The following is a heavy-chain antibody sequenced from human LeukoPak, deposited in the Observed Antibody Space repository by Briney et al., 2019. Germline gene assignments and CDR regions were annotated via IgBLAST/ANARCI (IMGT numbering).Heavy chain of an antibody. CDR3: AREGRWELDSYYYYGMDV. J-gene: IGHJ6*02. Sequence: DSVKVSCKASGYSFTSYYMHWVRQAPGQGLEWMGIINTSGGSTSYAQKFQGRVTMTRDTSTSTIYMELRSLRSDDTAVYYCAREGRWELDSYYYYGMDVWGQGTTVTVS. CDR1: GYSFTSYY. CDR2: INTSGGST. D-gene: IGHD1-26*01. V-gene: IGHV1-46*01.